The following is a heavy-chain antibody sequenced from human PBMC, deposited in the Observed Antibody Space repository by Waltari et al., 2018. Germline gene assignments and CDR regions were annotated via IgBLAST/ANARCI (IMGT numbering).Heavy chain of an antibody. CDR1: GYKFIGYY. Sequence: QVQLVQSGAEVKKPGASVNVSCKASGYKFIGYYIHWVRQAPGQGLEWMGWVNPNTGGTKDAQKYQGRVTWTRDTSISTAYMELSSLGSDDMAVFYCARQAARNFDYWGQGTLVTVSS. CDR2: VNPNTGGT. V-gene: IGHV1-2*02. CDR3: ARQAARNFDY. J-gene: IGHJ4*02.